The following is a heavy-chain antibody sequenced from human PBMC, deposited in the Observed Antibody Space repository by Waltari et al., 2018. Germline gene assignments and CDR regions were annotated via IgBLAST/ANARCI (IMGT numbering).Heavy chain of an antibody. CDR1: GYTFTGYQ. V-gene: IGHV1-2*02. Sequence: QVHLVQSGAEVKKPGASVKVSCKASGYTFTGYQIHWVRQAPGQGLEWMGWIKPNSVGTNDAQNFQGRVTITRDTSIRTAYMELSRLRSDDTAMYYCARDLVVGSGDYWGQGTLVTVSS. CDR3: ARDLVVGSGDY. J-gene: IGHJ4*02. D-gene: IGHD1-26*01. CDR2: IKPNSVGT.